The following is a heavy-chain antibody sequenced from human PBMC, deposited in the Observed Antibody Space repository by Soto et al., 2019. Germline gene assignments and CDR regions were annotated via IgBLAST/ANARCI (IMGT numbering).Heavy chain of an antibody. V-gene: IGHV3-30-3*01. CDR3: ARPLWRDDYNWGYFDL. CDR2: ISYDGSNK. CDR1: GFTFSNYA. J-gene: IGHJ2*01. Sequence: QVQLVESGGGVVQPGRSLRLSCAASGFTFSNYAMHWVRQAPGKGLEWVAVISYDGSNKYYADSVKGRFTISRGNSKNTLYLQMNSLRAEDTAVYYCARPLWRDDYNWGYFDLWGRGTLVTVSS. D-gene: IGHD4-4*01.